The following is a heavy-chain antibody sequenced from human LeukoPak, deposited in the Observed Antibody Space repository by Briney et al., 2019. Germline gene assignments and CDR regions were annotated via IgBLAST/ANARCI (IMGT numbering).Heavy chain of an antibody. CDR1: GDSISTTIYY. V-gene: IGHV4-39*07. J-gene: IGHJ4*02. Sequence: SETLSLTCSVSGDSISTTIYYWGWIRQPPRKGLEWIGSINYRGRAYYNPSLESRVTISVAASKNHFSLQLSSVTAADTAVYYCARVMVRGVISRHSYYFDYWGQGTLVTVSS. CDR3: ARVMVRGVISRHSYYFDY. D-gene: IGHD3-10*01. CDR2: INYRGRA.